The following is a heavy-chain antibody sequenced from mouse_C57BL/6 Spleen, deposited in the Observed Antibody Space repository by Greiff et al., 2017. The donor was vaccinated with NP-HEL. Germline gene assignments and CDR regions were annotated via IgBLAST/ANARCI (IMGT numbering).Heavy chain of an antibody. CDR3: ARETLYDYGGVLFGY. J-gene: IGHJ2*01. V-gene: IGHV1-9*01. CDR1: GYTFTGYW. D-gene: IGHD2-4*01. Sequence: QVQLQQSGAELMKPGASVKLSCKATGYTFTGYWIEWVKQRPGHGLEWIGEILPGSGGTNYNEKFKGKATFTADTSSNTAYMQLSSLTTEDSAIYYCARETLYDYGGVLFGYWGQGTTLTVSS. CDR2: ILPGSGGT.